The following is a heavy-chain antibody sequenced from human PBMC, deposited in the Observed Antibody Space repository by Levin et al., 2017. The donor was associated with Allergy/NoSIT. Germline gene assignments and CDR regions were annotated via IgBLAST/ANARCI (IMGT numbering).Heavy chain of an antibody. Sequence: GESLKISCAASGFTFSIYGMSWVRQAPGKGLEWVSALSGSGDTTYYADSVKGRFTISRDNSKNTLYLEMDSLRAEDTAVYYCAKDLRWGLDSWGQGTLVTVSS. CDR2: LSGSGDTT. CDR3: AKDLRWGLDS. V-gene: IGHV3-23*01. D-gene: IGHD4-23*01. J-gene: IGHJ4*02. CDR1: GFTFSIYG.